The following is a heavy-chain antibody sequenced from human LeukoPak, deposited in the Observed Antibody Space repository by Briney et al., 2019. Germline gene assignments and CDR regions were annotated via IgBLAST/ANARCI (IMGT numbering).Heavy chain of an antibody. V-gene: IGHV4-59*02. J-gene: IGHJ4*02. Sequence: PSEALSLTCVVSGGSVSGYYWGWIRQPPGRGLEWIGYVYYSGSTNYNPSFKSRITISVDTSRNQFSLQLSSVTAADTAVYYCARIHRYCSGGACYVLDNWGQGTLVAVSS. CDR2: VYYSGST. CDR1: GGSVSGYY. CDR3: ARIHRYCSGGACYVLDN. D-gene: IGHD2-15*01.